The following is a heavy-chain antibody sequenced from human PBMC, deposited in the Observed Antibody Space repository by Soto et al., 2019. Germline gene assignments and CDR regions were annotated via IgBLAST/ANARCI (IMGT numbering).Heavy chain of an antibody. D-gene: IGHD3-10*01. V-gene: IGHV1-18*01. CDR1: GYTFTSYG. J-gene: IGHJ4*02. CDR3: ASGWFGEFVYQFDY. Sequence: QVQLVQSGAEVKKPGASVKVSCKPSGYTFTSYGITWVRQAPGQGLEWMGWISAYNGNTNYAQKFQGRVTMTTDTSTSTADMELRSLGSDDAAVYYCASGWFGEFVYQFDYWGQGTLVTVS. CDR2: ISAYNGNT.